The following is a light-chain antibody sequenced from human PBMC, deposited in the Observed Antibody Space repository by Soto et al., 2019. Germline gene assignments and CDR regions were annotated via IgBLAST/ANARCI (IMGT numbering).Light chain of an antibody. J-gene: IGLJ2*01. CDR2: DVS. V-gene: IGLV2-8*01. CDR1: SSDVGGYNY. Sequence: QSVLTQPPSASGSPGQSVTISCTGTSSDVGGYNYVSWYQQYPGKAPTLMIYDVSQRPSGVPDRFSGSKSGNTASLTVSGLQAEDEADYYCSSYGGSNNVLFGGGTKLTVL. CDR3: SSYGGSNNVL.